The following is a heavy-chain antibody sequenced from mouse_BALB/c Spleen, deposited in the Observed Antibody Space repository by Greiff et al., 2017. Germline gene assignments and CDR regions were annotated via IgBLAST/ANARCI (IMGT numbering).Heavy chain of an antibody. CDR2: ISDGGSYT. Sequence: EVKLVESGGGLVKPGGSLKLSCAASGFTFSDYYMYWVRQTPEKRLEWVATISDGGSYTYYPDSVKGRFTISRDNAKNNLYLQMSSLKSEDTAMYYCARGLQEDWFAYWGQGTLVTVSA. CDR3: ARGLQEDWFAY. CDR1: GFTFSDYY. D-gene: IGHD2-4*01. J-gene: IGHJ3*01. V-gene: IGHV5-4*02.